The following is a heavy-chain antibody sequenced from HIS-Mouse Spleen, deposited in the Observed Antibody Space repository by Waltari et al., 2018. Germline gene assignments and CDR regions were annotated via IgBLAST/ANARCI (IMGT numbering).Heavy chain of an antibody. D-gene: IGHD3-9*01. CDR1: GGSFSGYY. CDR2: INHSGST. CDR3: ARVLRYFDWLLYHGAFDI. Sequence: LLKPSETLSLTCAVYGGSFSGYYWSWIRQPPGKGLEWIGEINHSGSTNYNPSLKSRVTISVDTSKNQFSLKLSSVTAADTAVYYCARVLRYFDWLLYHGAFDIWGQGTMVTVSS. J-gene: IGHJ3*02. V-gene: IGHV4-34*01.